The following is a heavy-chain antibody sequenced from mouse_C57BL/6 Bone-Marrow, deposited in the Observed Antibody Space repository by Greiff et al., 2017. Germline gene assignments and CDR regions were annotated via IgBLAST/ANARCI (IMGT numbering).Heavy chain of an antibody. V-gene: IGHV7-3*01. CDR3: ASLWDYFDY. CDR1: GFTFTDYY. J-gene: IGHJ2*01. Sequence: VQLQQSGGGLVQPGGSLSLSCAASGFTFTDYYMSWVRQPPGKALEWLGFIRNKANGYTTEYSASVKGRFTISRDNSQSILYLQMNALRAEDSATYYCASLWDYFDYWGQGTTLTVSS. CDR2: IRNKANGYTT. D-gene: IGHD6-2*01.